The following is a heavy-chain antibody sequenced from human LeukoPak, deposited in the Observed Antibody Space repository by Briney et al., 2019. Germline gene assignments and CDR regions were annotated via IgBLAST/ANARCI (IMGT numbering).Heavy chain of an antibody. J-gene: IGHJ4*02. CDR1: GFPFSSYW. V-gene: IGHV3-7*04. D-gene: IGHD5-24*01. Sequence: GGXLRLSCVASGFPFSSYWMTWVRQAPGKGLEWVANIKQDGSKKSYVDSVKGRFTISRDNAKNSLYLQMNSLRAEDAAIYYCTRVGYIDEGIDYWGQGTLVTVSS. CDR2: IKQDGSKK. CDR3: TRVGYIDEGIDY.